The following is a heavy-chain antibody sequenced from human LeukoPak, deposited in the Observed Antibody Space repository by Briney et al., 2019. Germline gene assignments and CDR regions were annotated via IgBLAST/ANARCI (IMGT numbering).Heavy chain of an antibody. CDR3: VTHYKWDLLVHAFDF. D-gene: IGHD1-26*01. J-gene: IGHJ3*01. CDR2: IWHDGSPK. CDR1: GIPSSKYG. Sequence: RAGGSLRLSCAVSGIPSSKYGMHWVRQAPGKGLEWVATIWHDGSPKMYADSAKGRFTISRDDSKNMLYLQMNSLRADDTAEYYCVTHYKWDLLVHAFDFWGQGTRVTVSS. V-gene: IGHV3-33*01.